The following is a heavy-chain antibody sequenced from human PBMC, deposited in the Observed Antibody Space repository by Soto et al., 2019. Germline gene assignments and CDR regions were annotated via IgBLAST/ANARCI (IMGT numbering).Heavy chain of an antibody. CDR3: ARSFGRQEDYFDY. D-gene: IGHD2-15*01. J-gene: IGHJ4*02. V-gene: IGHV4-4*02. CDR1: GGSISSNNW. Sequence: PSETLSLTCAVSGGSISSNNWWSWVRQPPGKGLEWIGEIYHSGSTNYNPSLKSRVTISVDTSKNQFSLKLSSVTAADTAVYYCARSFGRQEDYFDYWGRGTLVTVSS. CDR2: IYHSGST.